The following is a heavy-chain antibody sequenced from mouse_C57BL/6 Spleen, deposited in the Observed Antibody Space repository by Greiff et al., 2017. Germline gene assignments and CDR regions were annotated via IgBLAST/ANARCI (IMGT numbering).Heavy chain of an antibody. V-gene: IGHV1-63*01. D-gene: IGHD2-4*01. CDR1: GYTFTNYW. CDR2: IYPGGGYT. Sequence: QVQLQQSGAELVRPGTSVKMSCKASGYTFTNYWIGWAKQRPGHGLEWIGDIYPGGGYTNYNEKFKGKATLTADKSSSTAYMQFSSLTSEDSAIYYCAREDYDGGYYCDYWGQGTTLTVSS. CDR3: AREDYDGGYYCDY. J-gene: IGHJ2*01.